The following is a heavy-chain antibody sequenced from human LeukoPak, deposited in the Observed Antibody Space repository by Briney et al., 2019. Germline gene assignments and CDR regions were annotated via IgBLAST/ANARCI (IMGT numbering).Heavy chain of an antibody. V-gene: IGHV3-21*01. CDR2: ISSSSSYI. J-gene: IGHJ2*01. CDR1: GLTFYTYA. D-gene: IGHD3-3*01. CDR3: ARDTIFGVVHWYFDL. Sequence: GGSLRLSCSVSGLTFYTYAMSWVRQAPGKGLEWVSSISSSSSYIYYADSVKGRFTISRDNAKNSLYLQMNSLRAEDTAVYYCARDTIFGVVHWYFDLWGRGTLVTVSS.